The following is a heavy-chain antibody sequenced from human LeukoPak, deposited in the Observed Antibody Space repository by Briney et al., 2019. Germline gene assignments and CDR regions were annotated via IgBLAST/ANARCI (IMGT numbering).Heavy chain of an antibody. J-gene: IGHJ6*03. Sequence: GGSLRLSCAASGFTFSSYSMNRVRQAPGKGLEWFSAISGSGGSTYYADSVKGRFTISRDNSKNTLYLQMNSLRAEDTAVYYCAKVYGKDYYYYYMDVWGKGTTVTVSS. CDR1: GFTFSSYS. D-gene: IGHD2-8*01. CDR3: AKVYGKDYYYYYMDV. V-gene: IGHV3-23*01. CDR2: ISGSGGST.